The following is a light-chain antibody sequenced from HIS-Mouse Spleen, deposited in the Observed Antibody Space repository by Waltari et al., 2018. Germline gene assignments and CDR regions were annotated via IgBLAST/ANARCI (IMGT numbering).Light chain of an antibody. CDR1: SGSIASNH. V-gene: IGLV6-57*04. CDR2: EDN. Sequence: NFMLTQPHSVSESPGKTVTISCTRSSGSIASNHVQWYQQRPGSAPPTVIYEDNQRPPGVPDRFSGSIDSSSNSASLTISGLKTEDEADYYCQSYDSSNHWVFGGGTKLTVL. J-gene: IGLJ3*02. CDR3: QSYDSSNHWV.